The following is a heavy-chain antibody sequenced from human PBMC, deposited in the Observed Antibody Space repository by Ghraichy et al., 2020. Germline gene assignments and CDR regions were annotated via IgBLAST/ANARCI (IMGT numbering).Heavy chain of an antibody. V-gene: IGHV3-23*01. CDR3: VKATGYSSGWSFDY. Sequence: LTCAASGFTFSSYAMSWVRQAPGKGLEWVSGISGSGGTTYSADSVKGRFTISRDNSKNTLYLQMSGLRAEDTAVYYCVKATGYSSGWSFDYWGQGTLVTVSS. D-gene: IGHD6-19*01. J-gene: IGHJ4*02. CDR1: GFTFSSYA. CDR2: ISGSGGTT.